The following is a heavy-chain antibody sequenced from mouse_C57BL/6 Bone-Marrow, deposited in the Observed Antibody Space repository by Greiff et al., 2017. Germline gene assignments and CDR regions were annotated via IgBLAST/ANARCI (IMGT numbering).Heavy chain of an antibody. CDR3: ARHGMRPEGYFDY. V-gene: IGHV5-15*04. CDR2: ISNLAYSI. J-gene: IGHJ2*01. Sequence: EVMLVESGGGLVQPGGSLKLSCAASGFTFSDYGMAWVRQAPRKGPEWVAFISNLAYSIYYADTVTGRFTISRENAKNNLYLDMSSLRSDDMAIYYCARHGMRPEGYFDYWGQGTTLTVSS. CDR1: GFTFSDYG.